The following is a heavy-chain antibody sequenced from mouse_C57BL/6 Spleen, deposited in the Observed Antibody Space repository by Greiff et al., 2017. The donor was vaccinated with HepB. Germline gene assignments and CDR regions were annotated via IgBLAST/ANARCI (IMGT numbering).Heavy chain of an antibody. CDR2: IWSGGST. CDR3: ARKIRDGYYYAMDY. CDR1: GFSLTSYG. V-gene: IGHV2-2*01. J-gene: IGHJ4*01. Sequence: VQLQQSGPGLVQPSQSLSITCTVSGFSLTSYGVHWVRQSPGKGLEWLGVIWSGGSTDYNAAFISRLSISKDNSKSQVFFKMNSLQADDTAIYYSARKIRDGYYYAMDYWGQGTSVTVSS. D-gene: IGHD2-3*01.